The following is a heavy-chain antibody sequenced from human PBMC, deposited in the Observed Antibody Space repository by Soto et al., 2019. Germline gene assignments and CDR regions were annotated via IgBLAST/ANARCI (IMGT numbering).Heavy chain of an antibody. CDR3: ARVSILGSIVATVDDYYGMDV. Sequence: SETLSLTCAVSGGSISSGGYSWSWIRQPPGKGLEWIGYIYHSGSTYYNPSLKSRVTISVDRSKNQFSLKLSSVTAADTAVYYCARVSILGSIVATVDDYYGMDVWGQGTTVTVSS. CDR2: IYHSGST. J-gene: IGHJ6*02. D-gene: IGHD5-12*01. V-gene: IGHV4-30-2*01. CDR1: GGSISSGGYS.